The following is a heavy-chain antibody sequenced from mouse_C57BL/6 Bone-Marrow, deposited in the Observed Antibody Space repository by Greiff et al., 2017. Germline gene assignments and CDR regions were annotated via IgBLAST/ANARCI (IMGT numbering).Heavy chain of an antibody. V-gene: IGHV1-50*01. CDR2: IDPSDSYT. Sequence: QVQLQQPGAELVKPGASVKLSCKASGYTFTSYWMQWVKQRPGQGLEWIGEIDPSDSYTNYNQKFKGKATLTVDTSSSTAYMQLSSLTSEDSAVYYCARSGVLRSLYFDYWGQGTTLTVSS. D-gene: IGHD1-1*01. CDR3: ARSGVLRSLYFDY. J-gene: IGHJ2*01. CDR1: GYTFTSYW.